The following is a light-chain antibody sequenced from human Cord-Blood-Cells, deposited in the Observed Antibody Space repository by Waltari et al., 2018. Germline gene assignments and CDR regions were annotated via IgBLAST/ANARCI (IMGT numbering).Light chain of an antibody. J-gene: IGKJ1*01. V-gene: IGKV1-39*01. Sequence: DLQMPQSPSSLSAFVGDSVTITFRASQSIRSYLNLYQQKPGKAPKLLIYAASSLQSGVPSRFSGSGSGTDVTLTISSLQPEDFATYDCQHSYSTPWTFGQGTKVEIK. CDR3: QHSYSTPWT. CDR2: AAS. CDR1: QSIRSY.